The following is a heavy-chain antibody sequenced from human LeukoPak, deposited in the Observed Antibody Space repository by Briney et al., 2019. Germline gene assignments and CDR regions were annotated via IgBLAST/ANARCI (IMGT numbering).Heavy chain of an antibody. J-gene: IGHJ6*01. CDR1: GGTFSSYA. V-gene: IGHV1-69*13. Sequence: SVKVSCKASGGTFSSYAISWVRQAPGQGLELMGGIIPIFGTANYAQKFQGRVTITADESTSTAYMELSSLRSEDTAVYDCASKTYHFWSAMWPMDVWGKGTTVTVSS. D-gene: IGHD3-3*01. CDR2: IIPIFGTA. CDR3: ASKTYHFWSAMWPMDV.